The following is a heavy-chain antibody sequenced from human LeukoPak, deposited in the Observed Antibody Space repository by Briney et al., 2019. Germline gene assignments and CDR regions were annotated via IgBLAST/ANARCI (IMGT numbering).Heavy chain of an antibody. CDR1: GGSISSYY. Sequence: PSETLSLTCTVSGGSISSYYWSWIRQPPGKGLEWIGYIYYSGSTNYNPSLKSRVTISVDTSKNQFSLKLSSVTAADTAVYYCARHLFRGPCSSTSCYEGPNNWFDPWGQGTLVTVSS. D-gene: IGHD2-2*01. CDR3: ARHLFRGPCSSTSCYEGPNNWFDP. V-gene: IGHV4-59*08. J-gene: IGHJ5*02. CDR2: IYYSGST.